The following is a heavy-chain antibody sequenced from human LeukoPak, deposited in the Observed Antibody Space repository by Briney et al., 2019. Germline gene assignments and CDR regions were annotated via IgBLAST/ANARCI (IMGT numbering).Heavy chain of an antibody. Sequence: SETLSLTCTVSGGSISSSSYYWGWIRQPPGKVLEWIGSIYYSGSTYYNPSLKSRVTISVDTSKNQFSLKLSSVTAADTAVYYCARQGQQLRPFDYWGQGTLVTVSS. J-gene: IGHJ4*02. CDR3: ARQGQQLRPFDY. CDR2: IYYSGST. CDR1: GGSISSSSYY. V-gene: IGHV4-39*01. D-gene: IGHD6-13*01.